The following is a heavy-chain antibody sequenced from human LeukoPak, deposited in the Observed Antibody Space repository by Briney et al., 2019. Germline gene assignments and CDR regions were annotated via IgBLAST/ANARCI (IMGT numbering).Heavy chain of an antibody. CDR2: IYYSGAT. J-gene: IGHJ4*02. V-gene: IGHV4-39*01. CDR3: ARLLKYFGSDS. Sequence: PSETLSLTCTVSGGSISSSSYYWGWIRQPPGKGLEWIGSIYYSGATYHNPSLKSRITISVDTSTNQFSLKLSSVTAADTAVYYCARLLKYFGSDSWGQGTLVTVSS. CDR1: GGSISSSSYY. D-gene: IGHD3-9*01.